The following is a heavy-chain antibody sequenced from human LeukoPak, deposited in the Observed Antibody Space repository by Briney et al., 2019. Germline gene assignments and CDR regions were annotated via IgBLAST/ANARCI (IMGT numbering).Heavy chain of an antibody. CDR1: GGSFSGYY. V-gene: IGHV4-34*01. J-gene: IGHJ4*02. Sequence: SETLSLTCAVYGGSFSGYYWSWIRQPPGKGLEWIGEINHSGSTNYNPSLKSRVTISVDTSKNQFSLKLSSVTAADTAVYYCARGIVGARPFDYWGQGTLVAVSS. CDR2: INHSGST. CDR3: ARGIVGARPFDY. D-gene: IGHD1-26*01.